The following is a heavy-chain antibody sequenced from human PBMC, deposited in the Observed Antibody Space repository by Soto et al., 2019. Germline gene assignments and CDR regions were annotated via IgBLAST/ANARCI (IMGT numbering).Heavy chain of an antibody. CDR1: GYTLTELS. D-gene: IGHD6-19*01. CDR3: ATVGIAVAGTHFDY. CDR2: FDPEDGET. Sequence: ASVKVSCKVSGYTLTELSMHWVRQAPGKGLEWMGGFDPEDGETIYAQKFQGRVTMTEDTSTDTAYMELSSLRSEDTAVYHCATVGIAVAGTHFDYWGQGTLVTVSS. J-gene: IGHJ4*02. V-gene: IGHV1-24*01.